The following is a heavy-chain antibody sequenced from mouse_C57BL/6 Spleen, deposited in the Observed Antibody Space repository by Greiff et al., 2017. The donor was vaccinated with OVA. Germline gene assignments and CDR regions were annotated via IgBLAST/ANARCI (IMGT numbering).Heavy chain of an antibody. Sequence: VQLQQPGAELVKPGASVKMSCKASGYTFTSYWITWVKQRPGQGLEWIGDIDPGSGSTNYNEKFKSKATLTVDTSSSTAYMQLSSLTSEDSAVYYYASARYDYDGEAMDYWGQGTSVTVSS. D-gene: IGHD2-4*01. CDR1: GYTFTSYW. V-gene: IGHV1-55*01. J-gene: IGHJ4*01. CDR2: IDPGSGST. CDR3: ASARYDYDGEAMDY.